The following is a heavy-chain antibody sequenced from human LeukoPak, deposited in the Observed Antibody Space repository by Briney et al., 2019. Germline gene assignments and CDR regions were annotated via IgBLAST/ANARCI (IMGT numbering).Heavy chain of an antibody. D-gene: IGHD3-10*01. J-gene: IGHJ4*02. Sequence: PGGSLRLPCAASGFTFSSYAMSWVRQAPGKGLEWVSAISGSGGSTYYADSVKGRFTISRDNSKNTLYLQMNSLRAEDTAVYYCARVGITMVRGRPGYYFDYWGQGTLVTVSS. CDR1: GFTFSSYA. V-gene: IGHV3-23*01. CDR2: ISGSGGST. CDR3: ARVGITMVRGRPGYYFDY.